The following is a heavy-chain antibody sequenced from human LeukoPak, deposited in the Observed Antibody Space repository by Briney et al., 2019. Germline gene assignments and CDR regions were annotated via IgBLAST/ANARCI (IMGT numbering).Heavy chain of an antibody. CDR3: ARDLYASGTIAVDY. CDR2: INHSTGGT. J-gene: IGHJ4*02. CDR1: GYTFTGYY. Sequence: ASVKVSCKASGYTFTGYYMHWVRQAPGQGLEWMGWINHSTGGTNYAQRFQGRVTMTRDTSISAAYMEMSSLGSDDTAVYYCARDLYASGTIAVDYWGQGTLVTVSS. D-gene: IGHD3-10*01. V-gene: IGHV1-2*02.